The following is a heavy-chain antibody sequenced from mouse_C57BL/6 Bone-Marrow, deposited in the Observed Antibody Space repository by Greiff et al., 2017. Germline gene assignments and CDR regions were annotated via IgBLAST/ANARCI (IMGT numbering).Heavy chain of an antibody. Sequence: VKLQQPGAELVKPGASVKLSCKASGYTFTSYWMQWVKQRPGQGLEWIGEIYPSDSCTNYNQKFKGKATLTVDTSSSTAYMQLSSLTSEDSAVFYGARGVFGDRGKGTTLTVAS. CDR1: GYTFTSYW. V-gene: IGHV1-50*01. CDR3: ARGVFGD. J-gene: IGHJ2*01. CDR2: IYPSDSCT.